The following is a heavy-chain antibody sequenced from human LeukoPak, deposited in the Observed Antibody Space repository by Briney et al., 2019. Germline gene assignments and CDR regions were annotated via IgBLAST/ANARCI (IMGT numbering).Heavy chain of an antibody. CDR3: ARGRTSGWTDTVDY. Sequence: ASVKVSCKASGYTFTGYYMHWVRQAPGQGLEWMGRINPNSGGTNYAQKFQGRVTMTRDTSISTAYMELSSLRSDDTAVYYCARGRTSGWTDTVDYWGQGTLVTVSS. D-gene: IGHD6-19*01. J-gene: IGHJ4*02. CDR1: GYTFTGYY. CDR2: INPNSGGT. V-gene: IGHV1-2*06.